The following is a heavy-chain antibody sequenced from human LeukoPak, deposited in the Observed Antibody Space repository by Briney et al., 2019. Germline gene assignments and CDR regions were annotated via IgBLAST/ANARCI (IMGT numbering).Heavy chain of an antibody. CDR1: GFTVSSNY. CDR3: AKEGWQFADNWFDP. V-gene: IGHV3-23*01. D-gene: IGHD2-15*01. CDR2: ISGSGGST. Sequence: GGSLRLSCAASGFTVSSNYMSWVRQAPGKGLEWGLAISGSGGSTYYADSVKGRFTISRDNSKNTLYLQMNSLRAEDTAVYYCAKEGWQFADNWFDPWGQGTLVTVSS. J-gene: IGHJ5*02.